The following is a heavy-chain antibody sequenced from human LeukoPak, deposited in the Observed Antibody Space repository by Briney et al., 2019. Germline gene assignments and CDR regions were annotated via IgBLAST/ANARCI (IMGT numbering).Heavy chain of an antibody. CDR3: ARALWGYAPDDYSSFDY. CDR2: IYYSGST. CDR1: GXSISSYY. D-gene: IGHD4-11*01. Sequence: SETLSLTCTVSGXSISSYYWSWIRQPPGKGLEWIGYIYYSGSTNYNPSLKSRVTISVDTSKNQFSLKLSSVTAADTAAYYCARALWGYAPDDYSSFDYWGQGTLVTVSS. V-gene: IGHV4-59*08. J-gene: IGHJ4*02.